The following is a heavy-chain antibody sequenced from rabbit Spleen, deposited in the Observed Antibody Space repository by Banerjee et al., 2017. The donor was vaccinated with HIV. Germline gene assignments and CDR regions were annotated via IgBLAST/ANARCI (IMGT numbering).Heavy chain of an antibody. CDR3: AREDVGRPYFDGYFDL. D-gene: IGHD3-3*01. Sequence: QLEESGGRLVQPGGSLKLSCKAYGFTISNYWMNWVRQAPGKGLEWIGIIYPITDTTYDANWEKGRFAISSDNARNSVDLQMTSLTAADTATYCCAREDVGRPYFDGYFDLWGPGSLVTVS. CDR1: GFTISNYW. CDR2: IYPITDTT. J-gene: IGHJ4*01. V-gene: IGHV1S7*01.